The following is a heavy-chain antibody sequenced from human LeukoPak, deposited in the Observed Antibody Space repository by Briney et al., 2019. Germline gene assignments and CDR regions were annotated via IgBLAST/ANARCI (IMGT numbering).Heavy chain of an antibody. V-gene: IGHV1-18*01. Sequence: GASVKVSCKASGYTFTSYGISWVRQAPGQGLEWMGWISAYNGNTNYAQKLQGRVTMTTDTSTSTAYMELRSLRSDDTAVYYCARDSQSSILLWFGQAGGYYYYMDVWGKGTTVTISS. CDR2: ISAYNGNT. CDR1: GYTFTSYG. J-gene: IGHJ6*03. D-gene: IGHD3-10*01. CDR3: ARDSQSSILLWFGQAGGYYYYMDV.